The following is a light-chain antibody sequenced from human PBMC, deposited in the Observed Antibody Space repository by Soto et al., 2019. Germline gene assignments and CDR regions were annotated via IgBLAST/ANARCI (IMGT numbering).Light chain of an antibody. J-gene: IGLJ2*01. CDR3: CSYAGSSTPRV. Sequence: QSALTQPASVSGSPGQSITISRTGTSSDVGSYNLVSWYQQHPGKAPKLMIYEGSKRPSGVSNRFSGSKSGNTASLTISGLQAEDEADYYCCSYAGSSTPRVFGGGTKLTVL. CDR2: EGS. CDR1: SSDVGSYNL. V-gene: IGLV2-23*01.